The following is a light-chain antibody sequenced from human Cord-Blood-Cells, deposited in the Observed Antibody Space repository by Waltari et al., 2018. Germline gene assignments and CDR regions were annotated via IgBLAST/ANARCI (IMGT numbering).Light chain of an antibody. J-gene: IGKJ1*01. V-gene: IGKV3-20*01. CDR1: QSVSSSY. Sequence: EIVLTQSPGTLSLSPVERATLSCRASQSVSSSYLAWYQQKPVQAPRLLIYGASSRATGIPDRCSGSGSGTDFTLTISRLETEDFAVYYCQQYGSSPRTFGQGTKVEIK. CDR3: QQYGSSPRT. CDR2: GAS.